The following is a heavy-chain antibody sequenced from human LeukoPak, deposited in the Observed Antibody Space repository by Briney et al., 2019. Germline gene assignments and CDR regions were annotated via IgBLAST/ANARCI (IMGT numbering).Heavy chain of an antibody. CDR2: ISYDGTNK. Sequence: GGSLRLSCAASGFTFSRYGMHWVRQAPGKGLEWVAVISYDGTNKYYADSVKGRFTIARDNSKNTLYLQMNSLRTDDTAVYYCAKFWTGVAATPAYWGQGTLVTVSS. CDR1: GFTFSRYG. V-gene: IGHV3-30*18. D-gene: IGHD2-15*01. CDR3: AKFWTGVAATPAY. J-gene: IGHJ4*02.